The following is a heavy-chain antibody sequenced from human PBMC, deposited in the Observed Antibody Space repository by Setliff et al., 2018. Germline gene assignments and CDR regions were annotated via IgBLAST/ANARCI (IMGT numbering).Heavy chain of an antibody. CDR3: VREGVDRRSSTDYRYYMDV. Sequence: SVKVSCKASGGTFRSYGISWVRQAPGQGLEWMGGTIPSFGTTDYAQKFRGRVTIITDESTSTAFMQLSSLRSDDTAVYYCVREGVDRRSSTDYRYYMDVWGKGTTVTVSS. J-gene: IGHJ6*03. CDR2: TIPSFGTT. V-gene: IGHV1-69*05. D-gene: IGHD6-6*01. CDR1: GGTFRSYG.